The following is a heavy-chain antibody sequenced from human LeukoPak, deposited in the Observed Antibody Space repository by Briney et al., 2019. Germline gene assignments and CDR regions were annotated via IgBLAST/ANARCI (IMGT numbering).Heavy chain of an antibody. J-gene: IGHJ5*02. CDR3: ARDLGEEMATINWFDP. CDR1: GYTFTSYA. CDR2: INTNTGNP. Sequence: ASVKVSCKASGYTFTSYAMNWVRQAPGQGLEWMGWINTNTGNPTYAQGFTGRFVFSLDTSVSTAYLQISSLKAEDTAVYYCARDLGEEMATINWFDPWGQGTLVTVSS. V-gene: IGHV7-4-1*02. D-gene: IGHD5-24*01.